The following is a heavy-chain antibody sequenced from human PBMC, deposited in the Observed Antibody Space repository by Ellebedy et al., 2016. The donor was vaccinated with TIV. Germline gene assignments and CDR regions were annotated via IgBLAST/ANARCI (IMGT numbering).Heavy chain of an antibody. CDR3: ARVVIGHYGSGSLGPIPGRLEARRYYYYGMDV. J-gene: IGHJ6*02. Sequence: ASVKVSCKASGYTFTSYGISWMRQAPGQGLEWMGWISAYNGNTNYAQKLQGRVTMTTDTSTSTAYMELRSLRSDDTAVYYCARVVIGHYGSGSLGPIPGRLEARRYYYYGMDVWGQGTTVTVSS. V-gene: IGHV1-18*04. CDR2: ISAYNGNT. CDR1: GYTFTSYG. D-gene: IGHD3-10*01.